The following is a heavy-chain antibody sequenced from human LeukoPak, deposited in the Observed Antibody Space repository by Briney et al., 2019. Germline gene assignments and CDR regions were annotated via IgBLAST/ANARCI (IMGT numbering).Heavy chain of an antibody. V-gene: IGHV1-69*13. CDR3: ARKLRLGGNWFDP. CDR2: IIPISGTT. J-gene: IGHJ5*02. Sequence: SVKVSCKTSGGTFTSYAITWVRQAPGQGLEWMGKIIPISGTTNYAQKFQGRVTFTADESTSTAYMELSSLRSEDTALYYCARKLRLGGNWFDPWGQGTLVAVSS. CDR1: GGTFTSYA. D-gene: IGHD1-26*01.